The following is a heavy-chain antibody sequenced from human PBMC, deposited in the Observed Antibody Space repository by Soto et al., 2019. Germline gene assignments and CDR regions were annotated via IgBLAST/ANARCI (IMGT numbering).Heavy chain of an antibody. V-gene: IGHV4-31*01. D-gene: IGHD6-13*01. CDR2: IYYSAST. CDR3: ARVWGDRSGWYGPVNCFEP. J-gene: IGHJ5*02. Sequence: PGKGLEWIGYIYYSASTYYNPSLKSPVTISVDTSKNHFSLKVSSVTAADTAVYYCARVWGDRSGWYGPVNCFEPWGQRTLDIV.